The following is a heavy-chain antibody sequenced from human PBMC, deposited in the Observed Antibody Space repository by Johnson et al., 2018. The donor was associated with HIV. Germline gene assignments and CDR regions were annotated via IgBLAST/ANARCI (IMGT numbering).Heavy chain of an antibody. CDR2: ISSSGSTI. CDR1: GFTFSSYE. Sequence: VQLVESGGGLVQPGGSLRLSCAASGFTFSSYEMNWVRQAPGKGLEWVSYISSSGSTIYYADSVKGRFTISRDNAKNSLYLQMNSLSAEDTAVYYCARDLTDPADCSSTSCYPDAFDIWGQGTMVTVSS. CDR3: ARDLTDPADCSSTSCYPDAFDI. V-gene: IGHV3-48*03. J-gene: IGHJ3*02. D-gene: IGHD2-2*01.